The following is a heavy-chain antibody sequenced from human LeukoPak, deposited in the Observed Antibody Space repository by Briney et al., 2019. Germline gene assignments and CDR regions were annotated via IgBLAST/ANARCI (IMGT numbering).Heavy chain of an antibody. J-gene: IGHJ6*02. CDR1: GGTFSSYA. V-gene: IGHV1-69*13. Sequence: SVKVSCKASGGTFSSYAISWVRQAPGQGLEWMGGIIPIFGTANYAQKFQGRVTITADESTSTAYMELSSLRSEDTAVYYCARMTIVATIDYYYYGMDVWGQGTTVTVSS. CDR3: ARMTIVATIDYYYYGMDV. D-gene: IGHD5-12*01. CDR2: IIPIFGTA.